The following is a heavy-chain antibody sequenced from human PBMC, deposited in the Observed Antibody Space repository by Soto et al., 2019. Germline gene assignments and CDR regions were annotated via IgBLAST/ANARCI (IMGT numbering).Heavy chain of an antibody. Sequence: SETLSLTCTVSGGSISSSSYYWGWIRQPPGKGLEWIGSIYYSGSTYYNPSLKSRVTISVDTSKNQFSLKLSSVTAADTAVYYCARRPNTAMSGPMRAMGDYGMDVWGQGTTVTVSS. CDR3: ARRPNTAMSGPMRAMGDYGMDV. CDR1: GGSISSSSYY. CDR2: IYYSGST. J-gene: IGHJ6*02. V-gene: IGHV4-39*01. D-gene: IGHD5-18*01.